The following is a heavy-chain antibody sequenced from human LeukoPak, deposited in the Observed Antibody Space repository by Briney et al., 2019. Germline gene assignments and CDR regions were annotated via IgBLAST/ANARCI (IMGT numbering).Heavy chain of an antibody. CDR1: GGTFSSYA. Sequence: SVKVSCKASGGTFSSYAISWVRQAPGQGLEWMGRIIPILGIANYAQKFQGRVTITADKSTSTAYMELSSLRSEDTAVYYCAREGTRDGYKQGDFDYWGQGTLVTVSS. D-gene: IGHD5-24*01. J-gene: IGHJ4*02. V-gene: IGHV1-69*04. CDR3: AREGTRDGYKQGDFDY. CDR2: IIPILGIA.